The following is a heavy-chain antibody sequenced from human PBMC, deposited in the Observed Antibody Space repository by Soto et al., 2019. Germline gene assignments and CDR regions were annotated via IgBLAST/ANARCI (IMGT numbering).Heavy chain of an antibody. D-gene: IGHD6-25*01. CDR3: AGENIAAFQH. CDR2: IAYDGSNQ. J-gene: IGHJ1*01. CDR1: GFTFSTYA. Sequence: QVQLVESGGGVVQPGRSLSLSCAASGFTFSTYAMHWVRQAPGKGLEWVAGIAYDGSNQNYADSVKGRFTISKDNSLNTLFLRLNNLGADDTAVYYCAGENIAAFQHWGQGTRVSVSS. V-gene: IGHV3-30-3*01.